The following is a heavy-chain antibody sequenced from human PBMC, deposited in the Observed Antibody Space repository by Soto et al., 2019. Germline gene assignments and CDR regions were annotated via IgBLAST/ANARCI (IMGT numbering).Heavy chain of an antibody. CDR1: GFTFSSYA. D-gene: IGHD3-10*01. CDR2: ISGSGGST. Sequence: EVQLLESGGGLVQPGGSLRLSCAASGFTFSSYAMSWVRQAQGQGLEWVSAISGSGGSTYYADSVKGRFTSSRDNSKNTLYLQMNSLRAEDTAVYYCAKDILGVWSRSDYWGQGTLVTVSS. J-gene: IGHJ4*02. CDR3: AKDILGVWSRSDY. V-gene: IGHV3-23*01.